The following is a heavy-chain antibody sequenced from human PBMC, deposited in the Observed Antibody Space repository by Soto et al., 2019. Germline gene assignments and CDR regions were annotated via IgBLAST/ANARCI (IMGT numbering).Heavy chain of an antibody. CDR1: RGTFSSYS. CDR3: AGFLEWLPRRNWFDP. V-gene: IGHV1-69*13. D-gene: IGHD3-3*01. Sequence: SVKVSCKASRGTFSSYSICWLRQAPGQGLEWMGGIIPIFGTANYAQKFQGRVTITADESTSTAYMELSSLRSEDTAVYYCAGFLEWLPRRNWFDPWGKGTLVTVS. J-gene: IGHJ5*02. CDR2: IIPIFGTA.